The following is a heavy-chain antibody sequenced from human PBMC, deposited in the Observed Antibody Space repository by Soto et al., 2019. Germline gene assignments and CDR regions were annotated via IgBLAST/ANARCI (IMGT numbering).Heavy chain of an antibody. CDR2: MQTSGST. CDR1: GGSISSYY. V-gene: IGHV4-4*07. Sequence: TLSLTCTVSGGSISSYYWSWIRQPAGKGLEWIGRMQTSGSTNYNPSLKSRVTMSEDTSKNQFSLKLSSVTAADTAVYYCARVLFSGYFDYWGQGTLVTVSS. J-gene: IGHJ4*02. D-gene: IGHD6-19*01. CDR3: ARVLFSGYFDY.